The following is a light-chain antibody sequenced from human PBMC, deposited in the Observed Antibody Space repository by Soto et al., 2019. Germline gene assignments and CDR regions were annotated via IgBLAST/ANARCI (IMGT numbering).Light chain of an antibody. V-gene: IGLV1-40*01. CDR2: GNS. CDR3: QSYDSSLSAT. CDR1: SSNIGAGFD. J-gene: IGLJ3*02. Sequence: QAVVTQPPSVSGAPGQRVTISCTGSSSNIGAGFDVYWYQQLPGTAPKLLIYGNSNRPSGVPDRFSGSKSGTSASLAITGLQAEDEADYYCQSYDSSLSATFGRGTKLTVL.